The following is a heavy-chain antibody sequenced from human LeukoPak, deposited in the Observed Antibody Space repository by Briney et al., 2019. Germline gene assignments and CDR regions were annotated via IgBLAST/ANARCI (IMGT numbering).Heavy chain of an antibody. D-gene: IGHD1-26*01. CDR2: ILGDGRK. J-gene: IGHJ4*02. Sequence: TGGSLRLSCATSGVTFTTYTMNWVRQGPGKRLEFVSSILGDGRKYYIDSVQGRFAISRDTRTNTLYLQMDSLRVEDTAIYYCAKDLKPDGKWEIDYWGQGTLVTV. V-gene: IGHV3-23*01. CDR3: AKDLKPDGKWEIDY. CDR1: GVTFTTYT.